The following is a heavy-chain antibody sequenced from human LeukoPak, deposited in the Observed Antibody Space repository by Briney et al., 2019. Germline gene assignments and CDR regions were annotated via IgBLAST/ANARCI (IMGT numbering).Heavy chain of an antibody. Sequence: PGGSLRLSCAASGFIFSSDAMSWVRQAPGKGLEWVSAISGSGGSTYYADSVKGRFTISRDNSKNTLYLQMNSLRAEDTAVYYCAKAEDYDSSGNDAFDIWGQGTMVTVSS. J-gene: IGHJ3*02. CDR1: GFIFSSDA. V-gene: IGHV3-23*01. D-gene: IGHD3-22*01. CDR3: AKAEDYDSSGNDAFDI. CDR2: ISGSGGST.